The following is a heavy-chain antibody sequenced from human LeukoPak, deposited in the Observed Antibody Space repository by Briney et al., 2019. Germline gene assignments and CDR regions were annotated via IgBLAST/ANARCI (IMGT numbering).Heavy chain of an antibody. D-gene: IGHD3-10*01. Sequence: GGSLRLSCAASGFTFSSYAMSWVRQAPGKGVEWVSAISGSGGSRYYADSVKGGFTISRDNSKNTLYLQMTSLRAEDTAVYYCAKVDGVGDLREIDAFDIWGQGTMVTVSS. V-gene: IGHV3-23*01. J-gene: IGHJ3*02. CDR2: ISGSGGSR. CDR3: AKVDGVGDLREIDAFDI. CDR1: GFTFSSYA.